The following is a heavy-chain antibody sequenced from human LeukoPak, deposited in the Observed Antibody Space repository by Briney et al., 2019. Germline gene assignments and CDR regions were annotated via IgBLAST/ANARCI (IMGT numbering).Heavy chain of an antibody. J-gene: IGHJ3*02. V-gene: IGHV4-39*07. CDR1: GGSISSGSYY. CDR3: ARGSANSSGAFDI. Sequence: SETLSLTCTVSGGSISSGSYYWGWIRQPPGKGLEWIGSIYYSGSTYYNPSLKSRVTISVDTSKNQFSLKLSSVTAADTAVYYCARGSANSSGAFDIWGQGTMVTVSS. D-gene: IGHD3-22*01. CDR2: IYYSGST.